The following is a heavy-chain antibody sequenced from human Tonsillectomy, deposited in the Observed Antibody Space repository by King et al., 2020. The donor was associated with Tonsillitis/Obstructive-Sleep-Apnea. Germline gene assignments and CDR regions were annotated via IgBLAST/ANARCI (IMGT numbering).Heavy chain of an antibody. CDR2: ISISSSYI. CDR3: ARDSRVVAATRNDY. Sequence: EVQLVESGGGLVKPGGSLRLSCAASGFTFSSYRMNWVRQAPGKGLEWFSSISISSSYIYYADSVKGRFTISRDNAKNSLYLQMNSLRAEDTAVYYCARDSRVVAATRNDYWGQGTLVTVSS. D-gene: IGHD2-15*01. J-gene: IGHJ4*02. V-gene: IGHV3-21*01. CDR1: GFTFSSYR.